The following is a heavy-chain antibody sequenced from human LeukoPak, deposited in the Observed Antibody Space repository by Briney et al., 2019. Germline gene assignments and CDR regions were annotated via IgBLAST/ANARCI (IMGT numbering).Heavy chain of an antibody. J-gene: IGHJ4*02. CDR1: GFTFTTYA. CDR2: ISYDGRIK. D-gene: IGHD2-15*01. V-gene: IGHV3-30*14. CDR3: ASRHCSGGGCYFAGAYPFDY. Sequence: GGSLRLSCTGSGFTFTTYALHWVRQGPGKGPEWVAVISYDGRIKYYADSVKGRFTISRDNSKNTLYLQMNSLRAEDTAVYFCASRHCSGGGCYFAGAYPFDYWGQGTLVTVSS.